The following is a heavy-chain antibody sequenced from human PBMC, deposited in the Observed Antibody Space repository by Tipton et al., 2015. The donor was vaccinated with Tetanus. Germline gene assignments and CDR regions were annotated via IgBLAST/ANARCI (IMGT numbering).Heavy chain of an antibody. CDR1: GFTLRTYS. CDR3: AGAPNRISRAYDC. J-gene: IGHJ4*02. V-gene: IGHV3-48*01. CDR2: ISTTSHTI. Sequence: SLRLSCAASGFTLRTYSMNWVRQAPGKGLEWISYISTTSHTIYYADSVRGRFTISRDNANNLLYLQMSSLRREDTAVYYCAGAPNRISRAYDCWGQGTQVTVSS. D-gene: IGHD1-14*01.